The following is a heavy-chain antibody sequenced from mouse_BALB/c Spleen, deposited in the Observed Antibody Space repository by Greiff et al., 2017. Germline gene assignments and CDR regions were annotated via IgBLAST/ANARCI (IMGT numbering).Heavy chain of an antibody. CDR3: ARGIDYDYDVPAWCAY. CDR2: IISNGGST. D-gene: IGHD2-4*01. V-gene: IGHV5-6-3*01. Sequence: EVHLVESGGGLVQPGGSLKLSCAASGFTFSSYCLSWVRQTPDKRLELVATIISNGGSTYYPDSVKGRFTISRDNAKNTLYLQMSSLKSEDTAMYYCARGIDYDYDVPAWCAYWGQGTLVTVSA. CDR1: GFTFSSYC. J-gene: IGHJ3*01.